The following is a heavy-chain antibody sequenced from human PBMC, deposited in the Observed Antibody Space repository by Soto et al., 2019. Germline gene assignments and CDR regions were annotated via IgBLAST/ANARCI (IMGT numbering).Heavy chain of an antibody. J-gene: IGHJ4*02. V-gene: IGHV3-74*01. D-gene: IGHD3-9*01. CDR2: IKTDGTTT. CDR1: GFPFSSYW. Sequence: PGGSLRLSCAASGFPFSSYWMHWVRQTPGKGLMWVSHIKTDGTTTTYADSVKDRFTTSRDNARNTLYLQMDALSAEDTAVYFCARGVNFAWDVWGRGAPVTVSS. CDR3: ARGVNFAWDV.